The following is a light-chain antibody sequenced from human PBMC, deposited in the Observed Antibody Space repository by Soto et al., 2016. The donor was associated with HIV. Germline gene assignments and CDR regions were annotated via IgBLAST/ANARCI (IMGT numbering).Light chain of an antibody. CDR2: LIS. J-gene: IGKJ1*01. CDR3: LQHNRNPRT. Sequence: DIQMTQSPPSLSASVGDRVSITCRSSQGIGNELGWYQQKPGRAPKRLIYLISTLQSGVPSGFSGSGSGTEFTLTISSLQPEDVATYYCLQHNRNPRTFGQGTKVEI. CDR1: QGIGNE. V-gene: IGKV1-17*01.